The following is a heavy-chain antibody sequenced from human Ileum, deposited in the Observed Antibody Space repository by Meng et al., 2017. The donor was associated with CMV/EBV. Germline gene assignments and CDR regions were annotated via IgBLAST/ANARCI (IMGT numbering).Heavy chain of an antibody. CDR3: AGPHIALPGRWAFDI. CDR2: IYSGGTT. CDR1: GFTVSRNY. D-gene: IGHD6-19*01. J-gene: IGHJ3*02. V-gene: IGHV3-66*02. Sequence: GESLKISCAVSGFTVSRNYMSWLRQAPGKGLEWVSLIYSGGTTTYADSVKGRFTISRDNSENTLYLQMNSLRPEDAAVYFCAGPHIALPGRWAFDIWGQGTMVTVSS.